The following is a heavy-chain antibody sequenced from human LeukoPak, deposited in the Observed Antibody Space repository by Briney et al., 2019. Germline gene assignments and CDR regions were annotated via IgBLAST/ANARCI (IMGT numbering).Heavy chain of an antibody. V-gene: IGHV3-7*01. J-gene: IGHJ6*02. CDR1: GFTFSSYS. D-gene: IGHD2/OR15-2a*01. CDR2: IKQDGSEQ. CDR3: ANLILEDGMDV. Sequence: QTGGSLRLSCAASGFTFSSYSMNWVRQAPGKGPEWVANIKQDGSEQYYVDSVKGRFTISRDNAKNSLYLQMNSLRVEDTAVYWCANLILEDGMDVWGQGTTVIVS.